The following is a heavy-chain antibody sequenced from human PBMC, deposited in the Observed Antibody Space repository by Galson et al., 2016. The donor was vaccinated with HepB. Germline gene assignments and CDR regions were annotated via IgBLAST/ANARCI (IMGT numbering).Heavy chain of an antibody. V-gene: IGHV3-74*01. CDR2: IIGDGSGA. CDR3: ARYTVTTAEDH. Sequence: SLRLSCAASGFTFSNYWMHWVRQAPGKGLVWVSRIIGDGSGANYADSVKGRFTISRYNAKNTVYSQMNSLKVEDMATYYCARYTVTTAEDHWGQGTLVTVSS. D-gene: IGHD4-17*01. CDR1: GFTFSNYW. J-gene: IGHJ4*02.